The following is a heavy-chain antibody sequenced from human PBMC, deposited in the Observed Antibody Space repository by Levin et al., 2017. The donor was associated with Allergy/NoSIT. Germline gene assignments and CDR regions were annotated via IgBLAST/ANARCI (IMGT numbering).Heavy chain of an antibody. CDR3: ARERIAAAILDY. Sequence: ASVKVSCKASGYTFTGYYMHWVRQAPGQGLEWMGRINPNSGGTNYAQKFQGRVTMTRDTSISTAYMELSRLRSDDTAVYYCARERIAAAILDYWGQGTLVTVSS. CDR1: GYTFTGYY. CDR2: INPNSGGT. V-gene: IGHV1-2*06. J-gene: IGHJ4*02. D-gene: IGHD6-13*01.